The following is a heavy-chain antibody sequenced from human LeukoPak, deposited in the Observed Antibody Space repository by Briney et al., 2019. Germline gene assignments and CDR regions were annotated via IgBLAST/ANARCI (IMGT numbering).Heavy chain of an antibody. CDR3: AKGGSSGYSHYYYMDV. CDR1: GFTVSRNY. V-gene: IGHV3-53*01. J-gene: IGHJ6*03. Sequence: GGSLRLSCAASGFTVSRNYMSWVRQAPGKGLEWVSVIYSGGRTYYADSVKGRFTISRDNSKNTLYLQMNSLRAEDTAVYNCAKGGSSGYSHYYYMDVWGKGTTVTISS. D-gene: IGHD3-22*01. CDR2: IYSGGRT.